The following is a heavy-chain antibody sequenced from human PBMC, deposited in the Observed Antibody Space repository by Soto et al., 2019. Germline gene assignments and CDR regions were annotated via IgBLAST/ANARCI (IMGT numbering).Heavy chain of an antibody. Sequence: QVQLVESGGGVVQPGRSLRLSCAASGFTFSSYGMHWVRQAPGKGLEWVAVISYDESNKYYADSVKGRFTISRDNSKNTLYLQMNSLRAADTAVYYCTKGVVVITSYFQHWGQGTLVTVSS. CDR3: TKGVVVITSYFQH. J-gene: IGHJ1*01. CDR1: GFTFSSYG. D-gene: IGHD3-22*01. CDR2: ISYDESNK. V-gene: IGHV3-30*18.